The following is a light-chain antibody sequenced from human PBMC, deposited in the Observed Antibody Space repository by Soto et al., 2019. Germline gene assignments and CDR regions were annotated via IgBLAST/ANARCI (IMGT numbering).Light chain of an antibody. Sequence: QLVLTQPPSVSEAPRQRVTISCSGSSSNIGNNGVNWYQQLPGKAPKLLIYYDDLLPSGVSDRFSGSKSGTSASLAISGLQSEDEADYYCAGWDDSLNGPVFGGGTKLTVL. V-gene: IGLV1-36*01. J-gene: IGLJ2*01. CDR2: YDD. CDR1: SSNIGNNG. CDR3: AGWDDSLNGPV.